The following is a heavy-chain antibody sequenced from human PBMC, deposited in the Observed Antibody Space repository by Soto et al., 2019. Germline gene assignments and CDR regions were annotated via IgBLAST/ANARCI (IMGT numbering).Heavy chain of an antibody. J-gene: IGHJ1*01. CDR3: TRGGDPYKTGH. D-gene: IGHD2-21*01. CDR1: GGSVNICTYY. V-gene: IGHV4-61*01. Sequence: SETRSLSWTVPGGSVNICTYYWSWIRQPPGKGLEWIGFIHYSGSTNYNPSLKGRVTMSVDTSKNQFSLKLTSVNTADTAIYYCTRGGDPYKTGHWGQGTLVTVS. CDR2: IHYSGST.